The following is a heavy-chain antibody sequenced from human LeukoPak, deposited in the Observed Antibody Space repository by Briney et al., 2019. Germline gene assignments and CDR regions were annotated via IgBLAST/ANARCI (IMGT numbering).Heavy chain of an antibody. J-gene: IGHJ5*02. V-gene: IGHV1-2*02. CDR1: GYTFTGYY. CDR3: ARGLYYEQQLVTDSGWFDP. D-gene: IGHD6-13*01. CDR2: INPNCGGT. Sequence: ASVKVSCKASGYTFTGYYMHWVRQAPGQGLEWMGWINPNCGGTNYAQKFQGRVAMTRDTSISTAYMELSRLRSDDTAAYYCARGLYYEQQLVTDSGWFDPWGQGTLVTVSS.